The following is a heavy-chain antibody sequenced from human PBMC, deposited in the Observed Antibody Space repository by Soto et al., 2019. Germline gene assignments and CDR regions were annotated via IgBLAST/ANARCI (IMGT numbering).Heavy chain of an antibody. V-gene: IGHV1-8*01. CDR1: GYTFTSYD. D-gene: IGHD2-2*01. Sequence: QVQLVQSGAEVKKPGASVKVSCKASGYTFTSYDINWVRQATGQGLEWMGWMNPNSGNTGYAQKFQGRVTMTRNTSISTAYMELSSLRSEDTAVYYCARGDQPLAAYYYYYYGMDVWGQGTTVTVSS. CDR2: MNPNSGNT. CDR3: ARGDQPLAAYYYYYYGMDV. J-gene: IGHJ6*02.